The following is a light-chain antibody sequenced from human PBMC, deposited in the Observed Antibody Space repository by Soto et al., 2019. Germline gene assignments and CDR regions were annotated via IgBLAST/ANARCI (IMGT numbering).Light chain of an antibody. CDR3: SSYTTIGTWV. J-gene: IGLJ3*02. V-gene: IGLV2-14*01. CDR2: EVN. CDR1: SSDVGNRNY. Sequence: QSALTQPRSVSGSLGQSVTISCTGTSSDVGNRNYVSWYQQHPGKAPKLIIYEVNNRPSGISDRFSGSKSGNTASLTISGLQAEDEADYYCSSYTTIGTWVFGGGTKLTVL.